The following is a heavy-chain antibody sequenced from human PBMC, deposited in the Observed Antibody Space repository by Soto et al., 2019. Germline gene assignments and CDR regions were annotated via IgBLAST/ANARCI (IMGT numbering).Heavy chain of an antibody. CDR3: AKGPHNNVGWLYYFES. D-gene: IGHD6-19*01. Sequence: GGSLRLSCAASGFSLANYPMNWVRQTPGKGLEWISYSSPRVDTIYYADSVEGRFTISRDNARNSLSLHMSSLRDEDSALYYCAKGPHNNVGWLYYFESWGQGVQVTISS. CDR1: GFSLANYP. CDR2: SSPRVDTI. J-gene: IGHJ4*02. V-gene: IGHV3-48*02.